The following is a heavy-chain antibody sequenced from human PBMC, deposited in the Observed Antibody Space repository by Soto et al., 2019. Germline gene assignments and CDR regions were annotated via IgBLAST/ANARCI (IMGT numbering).Heavy chain of an antibody. CDR1: GGTFSSYA. J-gene: IGHJ4*02. CDR2: IIPMFGTT. D-gene: IGHD1-26*01. CDR3: GRDGAGMGATFDY. V-gene: IGHV1-69*12. Sequence: QVQLVQSGAVVKKPGSSVKVSCKASGGTFSSYAMNWVRQAPGPGLEWMGGIIPMFGTTTYAQKFQGRVTITADESTSTVYMELTGLTSDDSAVYYSGRDGAGMGATFDYCGQGTLVTVSS.